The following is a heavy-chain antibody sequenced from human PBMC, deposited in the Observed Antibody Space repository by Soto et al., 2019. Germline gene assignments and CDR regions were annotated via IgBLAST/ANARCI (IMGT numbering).Heavy chain of an antibody. CDR3: ARDLGEVRYGSGSYRY. D-gene: IGHD3-10*01. V-gene: IGHV1-69*01. CDR1: GGTFSSYA. CDR2: IIPIFGTA. J-gene: IGHJ4*02. Sequence: QVQLVQSGAEVKKPGFSVKVSCKASGGTFSSYAISWVRQAPGQGLEWMGGIIPIFGTANYAQKFQGRVTITADESTSTAYMELSSLRSEDTAVYYCARDLGEVRYGSGSYRYWGQGTLVTVSS.